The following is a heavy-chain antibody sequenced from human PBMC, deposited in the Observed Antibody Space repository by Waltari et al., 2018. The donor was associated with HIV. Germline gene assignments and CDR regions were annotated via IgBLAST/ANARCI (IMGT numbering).Heavy chain of an antibody. D-gene: IGHD4-17*01. CDR2: VYSNGVT. Sequence: QLQLQDSGPPLVKPSDTLPLPRPASPGSITQRYSWGWVRQSPGTGLEWIGTVYSNGVTHCTPSLESRVTVSVDTSKNQFSLTLTSVTAADTAMYFCATLRTVTGTIDDWGQGILVTVSS. CDR3: ATLRTVTGTIDD. V-gene: IGHV4-39*01. J-gene: IGHJ4*02. CDR1: PGSITQRYS.